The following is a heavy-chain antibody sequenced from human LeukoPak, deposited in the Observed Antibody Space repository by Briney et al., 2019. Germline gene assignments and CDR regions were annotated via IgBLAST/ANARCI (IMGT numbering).Heavy chain of an antibody. D-gene: IGHD5-18*01. V-gene: IGHV4-61*01. Sequence: SETLSLTCTVSGGSVSSGSYYWSWIRQPPGKGLEWIGYIYYSGSTNYNPSLKSRVTISVDTSKNQFSLKLSSVTAADTAVYHCAREAMYSYGNNFDYWGQGTLVTVSS. CDR2: IYYSGST. J-gene: IGHJ4*02. CDR3: AREAMYSYGNNFDY. CDR1: GGSVSSGSYY.